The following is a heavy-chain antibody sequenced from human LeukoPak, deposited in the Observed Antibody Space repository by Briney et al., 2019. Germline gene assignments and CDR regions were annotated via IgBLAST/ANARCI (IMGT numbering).Heavy chain of an antibody. Sequence: ASVKVSCKASGNTFTGYYIHWVRQAPGQGLEWMGWINPNSGGTNYAQKFQGRVTMTRDTSISTVYMELSRLRSDDTAVYYCAGVAGWGDWFDPWGQGTLVTVSS. V-gene: IGHV1-2*02. J-gene: IGHJ5*02. CDR1: GNTFTGYY. CDR2: INPNSGGT. D-gene: IGHD3-16*01. CDR3: AGVAGWGDWFDP.